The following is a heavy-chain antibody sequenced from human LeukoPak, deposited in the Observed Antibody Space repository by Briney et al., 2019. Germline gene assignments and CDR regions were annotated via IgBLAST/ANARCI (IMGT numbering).Heavy chain of an antibody. J-gene: IGHJ3*02. V-gene: IGHV4-59*01. CDR3: ARVGGKTAINNAAFEI. CDR1: GDSINSDY. D-gene: IGHD2-21*02. Sequence: SETLSLTCTVSGDSINSDYWNWLRQPPGKGLEWIGYIYHTGSTNYNPSLRSRVTISVDTSKKHFSLKLTSVTAADTAIYYCARVGGKTAINNAAFEIWGQGTMVTVSS. CDR2: IYHTGST.